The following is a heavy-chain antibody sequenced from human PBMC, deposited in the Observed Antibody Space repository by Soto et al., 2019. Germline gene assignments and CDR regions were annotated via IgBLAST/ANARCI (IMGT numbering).Heavy chain of an antibody. V-gene: IGHV3-21*01. CDR2: ISSSSTYI. D-gene: IGHD6-6*01. Sequence: EVQVVESGGGLVKPGGSLRLSCEASGFTFRSYSMNWVRQAPGKGLEWVSSISSSSTYIYYADSVKGRFTISRDNAENSLYLQMNSLRAEDTAVYYCARGGSSGDYWGQGTLVTVSS. CDR3: ARGGSSGDY. J-gene: IGHJ4*02. CDR1: GFTFRSYS.